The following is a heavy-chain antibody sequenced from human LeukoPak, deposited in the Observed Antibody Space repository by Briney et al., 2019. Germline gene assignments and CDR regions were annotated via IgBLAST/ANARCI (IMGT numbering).Heavy chain of an antibody. CDR2: IKSKTDGGTT. Sequence: PGGSLRLSCAASGFPFSNAWMSWVRQAPGKGLEWVGRIKSKTDGGTTDYAAPVKGRFTISRDGSKNTLYLQMNSLKTEDTAVYYCTTEKVMVRGVIHYYYGMDVWGKGTTVTVSS. D-gene: IGHD3-10*01. V-gene: IGHV3-15*01. CDR3: TTEKVMVRGVIHYYYGMDV. CDR1: GFPFSNAW. J-gene: IGHJ6*04.